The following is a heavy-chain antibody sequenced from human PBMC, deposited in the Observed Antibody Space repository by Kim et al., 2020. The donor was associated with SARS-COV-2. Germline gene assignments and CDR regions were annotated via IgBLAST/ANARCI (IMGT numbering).Heavy chain of an antibody. Sequence: GGSLRLSCAASGFTFSSYGMHWVRQAPGKGLEWVAVISYDGSNKYYADSAKGRFTISRDNSKNTLYLQMNSLRAEDTAVYYCAKAYCTNGVCPTRAFDAFDIWGQGTMVTVSS. V-gene: IGHV3-30*18. CDR2: ISYDGSNK. J-gene: IGHJ3*02. CDR1: GFTFSSYG. D-gene: IGHD2-8*01. CDR3: AKAYCTNGVCPTRAFDAFDI.